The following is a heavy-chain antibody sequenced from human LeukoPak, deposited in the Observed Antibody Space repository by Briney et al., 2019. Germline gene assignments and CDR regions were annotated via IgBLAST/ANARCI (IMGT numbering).Heavy chain of an antibody. J-gene: IGHJ3*02. Sequence: TGGSLRLSCAASGFTFSSYSMNWVRQAPGKGLEWVSYISSSSSTIYYADSVKGRFTISRDNAKNSLYLQMNSLRAEDTAVYYCARDRGYDILTGYVRATDAFDIWGQGTMVTVSS. D-gene: IGHD3-9*01. CDR2: ISSSSSTI. CDR1: GFTFSSYS. V-gene: IGHV3-48*01. CDR3: ARDRGYDILTGYVRATDAFDI.